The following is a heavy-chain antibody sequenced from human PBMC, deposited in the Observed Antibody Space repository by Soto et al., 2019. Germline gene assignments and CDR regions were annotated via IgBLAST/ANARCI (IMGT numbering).Heavy chain of an antibody. D-gene: IGHD3-3*01. Sequence: QVQLVESGGGVVQPGRSLRLSCAASGFTFSSYGMHWVRQAPGKGLEWVAVISYDGSNKYYADSVKGRFTISRDNSKNTLYLQMNSLRAEDTAVYYCAKDQHGITIFGVVIGPGGMDVWGQGTTVTVSS. CDR2: ISYDGSNK. J-gene: IGHJ6*02. CDR3: AKDQHGITIFGVVIGPGGMDV. V-gene: IGHV3-30*18. CDR1: GFTFSSYG.